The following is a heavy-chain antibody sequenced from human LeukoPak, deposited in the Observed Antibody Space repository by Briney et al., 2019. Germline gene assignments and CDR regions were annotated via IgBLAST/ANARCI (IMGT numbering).Heavy chain of an antibody. CDR1: GGSISSYY. D-gene: IGHD2-2*01. CDR2: IYTSGST. Sequence: SETLSLTCTVSGGSISSYYWSWIRQPAGKGLEWIGRIYTSGSTNYNPSLKSRVTMSVDTSKNQFSLKLSSVTAADTAVYYCARDSPLRGCSSTSCYPSYYYGMDVWGQGTTVTVS. J-gene: IGHJ6*02. CDR3: ARDSPLRGCSSTSCYPSYYYGMDV. V-gene: IGHV4-4*07.